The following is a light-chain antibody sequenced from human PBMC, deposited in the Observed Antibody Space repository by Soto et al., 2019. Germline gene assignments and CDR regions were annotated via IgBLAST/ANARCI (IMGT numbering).Light chain of an antibody. J-gene: IGKJ4*01. CDR1: HSVDNY. V-gene: IGKV3-11*01. CDR3: QQRNSWPPLT. Sequence: EVVLTQSPVTLALSPGDRATLSCRTSHSVDNYLAWYQQKPGQAPRLLIYDASNRATGIPARFSGSGCGTDFTLTISSLEPEDVDVYDCQQRNSWPPLTFGGGTKVELK. CDR2: DAS.